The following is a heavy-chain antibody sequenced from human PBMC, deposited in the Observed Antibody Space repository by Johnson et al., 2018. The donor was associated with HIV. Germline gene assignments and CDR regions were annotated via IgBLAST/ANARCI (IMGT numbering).Heavy chain of an antibody. CDR1: GFTFSSYA. CDR2: ISSNGGST. V-gene: IGHV3-64*01. J-gene: IGHJ3*02. D-gene: IGHD3-16*01. Sequence: VQLVESGGGLVQPGGSLRLSCAASGFTFSSYAMHWVRQAPGKGLEYVSAISSNGGSTYYANSVKGRFTISRDNSKNTLYLQMGSLRAEDMAVYYCARDRWGLKDAFDIWGQGTMVTVSS. CDR3: ARDRWGLKDAFDI.